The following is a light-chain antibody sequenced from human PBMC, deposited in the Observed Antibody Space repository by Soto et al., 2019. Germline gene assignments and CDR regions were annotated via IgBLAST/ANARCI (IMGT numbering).Light chain of an antibody. V-gene: IGKV3-20*01. Sequence: EIVMTQSPVTLSLSPGERATLSCRAGESVSSNLAWHQQKPGQAPRLLVYGASSRATGISDRFSGSGSGTDFTLTISRLEPEDFAVYYCQHYVSPPITFGQGTRLEIK. J-gene: IGKJ5*01. CDR3: QHYVSPPIT. CDR2: GAS. CDR1: ESVSSN.